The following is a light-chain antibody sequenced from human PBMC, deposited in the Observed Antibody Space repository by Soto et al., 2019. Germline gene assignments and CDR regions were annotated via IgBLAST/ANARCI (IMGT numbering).Light chain of an antibody. Sequence: QSVLTQPPSASGTPGQRVTISCSGGSSNMGTNTVSWYQQVPGTAPKVLIYVNDQRPSGVPDRFSGSNSGTSASLGISGLQPEDEAEYYCVAWDDSLNGHGFGNGTKVTVL. CDR1: SSNMGTNT. CDR3: VAWDDSLNGHG. J-gene: IGLJ1*01. V-gene: IGLV1-44*01. CDR2: VND.